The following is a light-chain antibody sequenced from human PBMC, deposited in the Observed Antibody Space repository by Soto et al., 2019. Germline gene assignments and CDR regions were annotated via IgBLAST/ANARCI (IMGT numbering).Light chain of an antibody. CDR2: DVS. CDR3: TSYASSTPFYV. J-gene: IGLJ1*01. CDR1: RTDVDGYDY. Sequence: QSALTQPASVSGSPGQSIAISCTGGRTDVDGYDYVSWYQQHPGQAPQLIIYDVSNRPSGVSHRFSGSKSGDTASLTISGLQAEDEADYYCTSYASSTPFYVFGTGTKVTVL. V-gene: IGLV2-14*03.